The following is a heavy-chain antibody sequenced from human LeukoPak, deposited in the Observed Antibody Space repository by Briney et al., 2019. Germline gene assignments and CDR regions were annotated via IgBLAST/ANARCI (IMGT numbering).Heavy chain of an antibody. V-gene: IGHV3-33*01. Sequence: GGSLRLSCAASGFTFSSYGMHWVRQAPGKGLEWVAVIWYDGSNKYYGDSVKGRFTISRDNSKKTLYLQVNSLRVEDTAVYYCARGDGYNDAEYLQHWGQGTLVTVS. D-gene: IGHD5-24*01. J-gene: IGHJ1*01. CDR3: ARGDGYNDAEYLQH. CDR2: IWYDGSNK. CDR1: GFTFSSYG.